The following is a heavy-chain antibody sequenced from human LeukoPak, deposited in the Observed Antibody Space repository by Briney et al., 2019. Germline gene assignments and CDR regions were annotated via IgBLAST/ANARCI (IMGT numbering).Heavy chain of an antibody. D-gene: IGHD3/OR15-3a*01. CDR2: IKQDGSEK. J-gene: IGHJ4*02. CDR1: GFTFSSYW. CDR3: ATSYDMGWLIGY. Sequence: PGGSLRLSCAASGFTFSSYWMSWVRQAPGKGLERVANIKQDGSEKFYVASVKGRFTISRDNGKSSLYLQMNSLRAEDTALYYCATSYDMGWLIGYWGQGTLVTVSS. V-gene: IGHV3-7*03.